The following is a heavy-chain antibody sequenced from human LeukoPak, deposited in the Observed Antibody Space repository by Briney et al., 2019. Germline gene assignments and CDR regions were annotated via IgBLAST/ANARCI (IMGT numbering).Heavy chain of an antibody. CDR1: GYTFSSYD. CDR2: MNPDSGNT. D-gene: IGHD2-2*01. V-gene: IGHV1-8*02. Sequence: GASVKVSCKASGYTFSSYDINWVRQAAGQGLERMGWMNPDSGNTGYAPKFQGRVTMTRSTSISTAYMELSSLRSEDTAVYYCARGAWPAVIPTRWFDPWGQGTLVTVSS. CDR3: ARGAWPAVIPTRWFDP. J-gene: IGHJ5*02.